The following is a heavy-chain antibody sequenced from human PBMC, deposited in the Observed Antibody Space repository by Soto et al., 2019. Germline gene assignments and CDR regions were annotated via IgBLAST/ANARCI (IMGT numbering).Heavy chain of an antibody. Sequence: GGSLRLSCAASGFTFSSYGMHWVRQAPGKGLEWVAVIWYDGSNKYYADSVKDRFTISRDNSKNTLYLQMNSLRAEDTAVYYCARGEYYYDSSGYSYYYYYGMDVWGQGTTVTVSS. J-gene: IGHJ6*02. CDR2: IWYDGSNK. CDR1: GFTFSSYG. CDR3: ARGEYYYDSSGYSYYYYYGMDV. D-gene: IGHD3-22*01. V-gene: IGHV3-33*01.